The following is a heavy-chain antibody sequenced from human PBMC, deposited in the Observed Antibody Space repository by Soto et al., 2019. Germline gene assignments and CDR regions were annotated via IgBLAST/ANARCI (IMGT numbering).Heavy chain of an antibody. CDR3: ARVAAYYPDGDYYYYMDV. CDR1: GFTFSSYW. V-gene: IGHV3-7*01. Sequence: GGSLRLSCAASGFTFSSYWMCWVRQAPGKGLEWVANIKQDGSQKYFVDSVKGRFTISRDNAKNSLYLQMNSLRAEDTAVYYCARVAAYYPDGDYYYYMDVWGKGTTVTVSS. J-gene: IGHJ6*03. CDR2: IKQDGSQK. D-gene: IGHD3-9*01.